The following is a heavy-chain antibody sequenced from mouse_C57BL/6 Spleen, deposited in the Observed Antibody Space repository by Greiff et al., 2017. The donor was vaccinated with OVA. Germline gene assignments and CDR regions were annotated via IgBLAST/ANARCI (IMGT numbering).Heavy chain of an antibody. D-gene: IGHD1-1*01. J-gene: IGHJ1*03. CDR3: ARRVLRYGYFDV. CDR1: GYTFTDYN. Sequence: EVQGVESGPELVKPGASVKMSCKASGYTFTDYNMHWVKQSHGKSLEWIGYINPNNGGTSYNQKFKGKATLTVNKSSSTAYMELRSLTSEDSAVYYCARRVLRYGYFDVWGTGTTVTVSS. CDR2: INPNNGGT. V-gene: IGHV1-22*01.